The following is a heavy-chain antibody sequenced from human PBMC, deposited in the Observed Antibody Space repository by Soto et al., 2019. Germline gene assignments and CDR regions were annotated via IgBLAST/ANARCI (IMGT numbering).Heavy chain of an antibody. D-gene: IGHD3-9*01. CDR1: GGSFSGYY. V-gene: IGHV4-34*01. CDR3: ATSTAYYDILTGNYYYYGMDV. CDR2: INHSGST. Sequence: SETLSLTCAVYGGSFSGYYWSWIRQPPGKGLEWIGEINHSGSTNYNPSLKSRVTISVDTSKNQFSLKLSSVTAADTAVYYCATSTAYYDILTGNYYYYGMDVWGQGTTVTVSS. J-gene: IGHJ6*02.